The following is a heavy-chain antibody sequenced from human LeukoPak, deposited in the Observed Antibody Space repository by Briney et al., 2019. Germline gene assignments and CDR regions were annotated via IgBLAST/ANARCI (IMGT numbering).Heavy chain of an antibody. V-gene: IGHV1-2*02. CDR2: INPNSGGT. J-gene: IGHJ3*02. CDR3: AGAYYYDSSGYWDAFDI. Sequence: ASVKVSCKASGYTFTSYGISWVRQAPGQGLEWMGWINPNSGGTNYAQKFQGRVTMTRDTSISTAYMELSRLRSDDTAVYYCAGAYYYDSSGYWDAFDIWGQGTMATVSS. CDR1: GYTFTSYG. D-gene: IGHD3-22*01.